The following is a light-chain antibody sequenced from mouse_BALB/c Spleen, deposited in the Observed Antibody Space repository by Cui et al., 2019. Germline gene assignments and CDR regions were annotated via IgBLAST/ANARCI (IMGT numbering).Light chain of an antibody. CDR3: QQRSSYPRT. J-gene: IGKJ1*01. CDR1: SSVSY. Sequence: QIVLTQSPAIMSASPGEKVTTTCSASSSVSYMHWFQQKPGTSPKLCIYSTSNLASGVPARFSGSGSGTSYSLTISRMEAEDAATYYCQQRSSYPRTFGGGTKLEIK. V-gene: IGKV4-57*01. CDR2: STS.